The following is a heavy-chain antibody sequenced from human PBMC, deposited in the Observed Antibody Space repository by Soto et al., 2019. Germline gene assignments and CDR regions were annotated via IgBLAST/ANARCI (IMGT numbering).Heavy chain of an antibody. CDR3: ARATYYDYVWGSYPQLDFDY. Sequence: SETLSVTCSVAGDSIISDKCYWGWITKPPGKGRKWIGYIYYSGSTNYNPSLKSRVTISVDTSKNQFSLKLSSVTAADTAVYYCARATYYDYVWGSYPQLDFDYWGQGTLVTVSS. CDR1: GDSIISDKCY. CDR2: IYYSGST. V-gene: IGHV4-61*01. J-gene: IGHJ4*02. D-gene: IGHD3-16*02.